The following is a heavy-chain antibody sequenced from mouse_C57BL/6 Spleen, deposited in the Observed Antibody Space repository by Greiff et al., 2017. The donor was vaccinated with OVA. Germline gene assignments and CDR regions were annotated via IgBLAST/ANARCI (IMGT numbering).Heavy chain of an antibody. J-gene: IGHJ4*01. Sequence: DVKLVESGGGLVKPGGSLKLSCAASGFTFSDYGMHWVRQAPEKGLEWVAYISSGSSTIYYADTVKGRFTISRDNAKNTLFLQMTSLRSEDTAMYYCARELPHYYAMDYWGQGTSVTVSS. CDR1: GFTFSDYG. V-gene: IGHV5-17*01. CDR2: ISSGSSTI. D-gene: IGHD1-3*01. CDR3: ARELPHYYAMDY.